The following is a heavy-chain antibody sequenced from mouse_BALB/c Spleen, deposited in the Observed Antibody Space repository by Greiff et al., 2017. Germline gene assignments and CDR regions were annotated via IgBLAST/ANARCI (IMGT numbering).Heavy chain of an antibody. J-gene: IGHJ3*01. V-gene: IGHV1S56*01. CDR1: GYTFTSYY. CDR3: ANYYGSVPFAY. CDR2: IYPGNVNT. D-gene: IGHD1-1*01. Sequence: VQLQESGPELVKPGASVRISCKASGYTFTSYYIHWVKQRPGQGLEWIGWIYPGNVNTKYNEKFKGKATLTADKSSSTAYMQLSSLTSEDSAVYFCANYYGSVPFAYWGQGTLVTVSA.